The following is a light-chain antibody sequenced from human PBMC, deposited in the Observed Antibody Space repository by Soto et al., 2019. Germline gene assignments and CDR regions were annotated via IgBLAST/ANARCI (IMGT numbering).Light chain of an antibody. Sequence: EIVLTQSPATLSLSPGETATLSCRASQSVSKHLAWYQQRPGQAPRLLIYGVSNRATGIPDRFSGSGFGTQFTLTISSLQPEDFAVYYCHHFGSLPETFGQGTNVE. V-gene: IGKV3-11*01. CDR2: GVS. J-gene: IGKJ1*01. CDR3: HHFGSLPET. CDR1: QSVSKH.